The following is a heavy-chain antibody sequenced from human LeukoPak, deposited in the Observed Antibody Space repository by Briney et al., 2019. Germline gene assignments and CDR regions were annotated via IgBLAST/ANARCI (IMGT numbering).Heavy chain of an antibody. Sequence: ASVKVSCKASGYTFTSYDINWVRQAPGQGLEWMGIINPSGGSTSYAQKFQGRVTMTRDTSTSTVYVELSSLRSEDTAVYYCARLEYSSSKTFDYWGQGTLVTVSS. J-gene: IGHJ4*02. D-gene: IGHD6-6*01. CDR3: ARLEYSSSKTFDY. V-gene: IGHV1-46*01. CDR2: INPSGGST. CDR1: GYTFTSYD.